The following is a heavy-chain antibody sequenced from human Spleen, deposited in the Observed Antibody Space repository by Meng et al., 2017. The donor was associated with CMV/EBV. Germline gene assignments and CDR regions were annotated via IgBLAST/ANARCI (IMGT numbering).Heavy chain of an antibody. D-gene: IGHD6-6*01. CDR2: IYYSGST. J-gene: IGHJ4*02. CDR1: GGSISSSSYY. Sequence: SETLSLTCTVSGGSISSSSYYWGWIRQPPGKGLEWIGSIYYSGSTYYNPSLNSRVTISVDTSKNQFSLKLSSVTAAETAVYYCARQRYSSSSTPFDYWGQGTLVTVSS. V-gene: IGHV4-39*01. CDR3: ARQRYSSSSTPFDY.